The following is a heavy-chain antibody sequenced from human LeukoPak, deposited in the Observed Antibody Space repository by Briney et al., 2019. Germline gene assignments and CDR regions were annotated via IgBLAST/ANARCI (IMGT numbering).Heavy chain of an antibody. CDR3: AKIYYYDSSGHSFDY. D-gene: IGHD3-22*01. Sequence: PGGSLRLSCAASGFTFSSYAMSWVRQAPGKGLEWVSAISGSGGSTYYADSVKGRFTISRDNSKNTLYLQMNSLRAEDTAVYYCAKIYYYDSSGHSFDYWGQGTLVTVSS. CDR2: ISGSGGST. CDR1: GFTFSSYA. J-gene: IGHJ4*02. V-gene: IGHV3-23*01.